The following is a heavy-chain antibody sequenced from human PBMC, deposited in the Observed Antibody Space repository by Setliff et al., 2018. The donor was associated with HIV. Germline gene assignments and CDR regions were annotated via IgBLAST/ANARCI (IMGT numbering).Heavy chain of an antibody. D-gene: IGHD3-16*02. Sequence: LSLTCDVSGFSISSRYYWGWIRQSPGKGLEWIGNIYHTGSSYYNPSLNDRAAISLDTSKNQFSLKLNSVTAADTAVYYCARDVLDLVIPVYGFWGQGIPVTVSS. V-gene: IGHV4-38-2*02. CDR2: IYHTGSS. CDR1: GFSISSRYY. J-gene: IGHJ4*02. CDR3: ARDVLDLVIPVYGF.